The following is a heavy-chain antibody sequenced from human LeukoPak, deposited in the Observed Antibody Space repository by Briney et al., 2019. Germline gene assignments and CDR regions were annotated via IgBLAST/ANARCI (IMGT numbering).Heavy chain of an antibody. CDR1: GFTFSSYA. CDR2: ISGSGGST. Sequence: GRSLRLSCAASGFTFSSYAMSWVRQAPGKGLEWVSAISGSGGSTYYADSVKGRFTISRDNSKNTLYLQMNSLRAEDTAVYYCAKGGYQLLSPVMGYYFDYWGQGTLVTVSS. V-gene: IGHV3-23*01. J-gene: IGHJ4*02. D-gene: IGHD2-2*01. CDR3: AKGGYQLLSPVMGYYFDY.